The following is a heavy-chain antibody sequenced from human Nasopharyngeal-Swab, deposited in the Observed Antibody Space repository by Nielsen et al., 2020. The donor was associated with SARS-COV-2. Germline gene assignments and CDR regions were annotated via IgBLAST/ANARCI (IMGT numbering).Heavy chain of an antibody. CDR2: IIPIFGTA. Sequence: SVKVSCKASGGTFSSYAISWVRQAPGQGLEWMGGIIPIFGTANYAQKFQGRVTITADKSTSTAYMELSSLRSEDTAVYYCAKDQGGSSWYGGAYYYYGMDVWGQGTTVTVSS. CDR1: GGTFSSYA. J-gene: IGHJ6*02. D-gene: IGHD6-13*01. CDR3: AKDQGGSSWYGGAYYYYGMDV. V-gene: IGHV1-69*06.